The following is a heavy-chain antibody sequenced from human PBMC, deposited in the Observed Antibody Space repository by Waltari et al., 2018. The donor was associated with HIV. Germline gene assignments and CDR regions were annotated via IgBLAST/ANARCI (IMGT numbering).Heavy chain of an antibody. J-gene: IGHJ6*02. Sequence: EVQVLESGGALVQPGGSLRLSCAASGFTFSNYGMSWVRQAPGKGLELVSTISCSGGSTYYADSVKGRFTVSRDNSKNTLYLQMNSLRAEDTAVYFCVKEYQYSHSWYSYYGMDVWGQGTTVTVSS. CDR2: ISCSGGST. CDR1: GFTFSNYG. CDR3: VKEYQYSHSWYSYYGMDV. D-gene: IGHD6-13*01. V-gene: IGHV3-23*01.